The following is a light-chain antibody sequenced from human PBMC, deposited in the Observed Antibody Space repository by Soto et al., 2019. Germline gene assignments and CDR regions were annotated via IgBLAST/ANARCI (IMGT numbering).Light chain of an antibody. Sequence: DIHMTQSPSSLSASVRGRVTITCGSSQIISGWLAWYQQRAGRAPKHLVCDAASLARGAPAGFGGSGSGMGVSVSVSLLRPGDLSALFSEQESGYSKVLGPGTKVDIK. J-gene: IGKJ1*01. CDR3: EQESGYSKV. V-gene: IGKV1-5*01. CDR2: DAA. CDR1: QIISGW.